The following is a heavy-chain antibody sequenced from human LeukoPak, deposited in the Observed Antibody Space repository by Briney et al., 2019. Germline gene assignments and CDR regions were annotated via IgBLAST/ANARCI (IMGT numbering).Heavy chain of an antibody. V-gene: IGHV3-23*01. CDR1: GLTFSSSA. Sequence: GGSLRLSCAASGLTFSSSALSWVRQAPGKGLQWVSSISGSGLDTHYADSVKGRFTVSRDNSKNTLYLQVDSLRAEDTAIYYCTKDRGPDYTPLGSATHVYWGQGALVSVSS. CDR3: TKDRGPDYTPLGSATHVY. CDR2: ISGSGLDT. J-gene: IGHJ4*02. D-gene: IGHD4-11*01.